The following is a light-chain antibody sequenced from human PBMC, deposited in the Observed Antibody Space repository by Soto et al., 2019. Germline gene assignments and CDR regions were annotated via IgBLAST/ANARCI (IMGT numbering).Light chain of an antibody. CDR3: SSSTSISTLV. J-gene: IGLJ3*02. CDR2: EVS. CDR1: SSDVGGYPY. V-gene: IGLV2-14*01. Sequence: QSALTQPASVSGSPGQSIAISCTGTSSDVGGYPYVSWYQQHPGKAPKLVIYEVSNRPSGVSIRFSGSKSGNTASLTISGLQAEDEANYYCSSSTSISTLVFGRGTKLTVL.